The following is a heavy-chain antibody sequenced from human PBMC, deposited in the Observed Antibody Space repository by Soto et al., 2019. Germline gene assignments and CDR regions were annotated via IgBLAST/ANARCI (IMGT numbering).Heavy chain of an antibody. CDR1: VFSFGEYS. CDR2: TRSKAYGGTA. CDR3: TSDRIRIKISGAVITGGMEV. V-gene: IGHV3-49*03. Sequence: GVSRRLSCSLSVFSFGEYSLSVFRQAAGNWLEWVCFTRSKAYGGTADYAASMKGRFSISRDDSKSIAYLQMNSLKSEDTAVYYCTSDRIRIKISGAVITGGMEVWGKGHTVNVS. J-gene: IGHJ6*04. D-gene: IGHD3-3*01.